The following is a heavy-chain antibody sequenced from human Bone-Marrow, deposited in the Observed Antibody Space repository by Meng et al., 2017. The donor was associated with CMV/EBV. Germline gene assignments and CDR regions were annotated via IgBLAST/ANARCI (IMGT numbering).Heavy chain of an antibody. CDR1: GFTFSSYV. CDR2: IRYDGSNK. D-gene: IGHD2-21*01. V-gene: IGHV3-30*02. J-gene: IGHJ1*01. CDR3: AKDVIRLCVCDCRFQH. Sequence: GASLKISCAASGFTFSSYVMHWVRQAPGKGLEWVAFIRYDGSNKYYADSVKGRFTISRDNSKNTLYLQMNSLTDEETAIYFCAKDVIRLCVCDCRFQHWGRGTAVTVSS.